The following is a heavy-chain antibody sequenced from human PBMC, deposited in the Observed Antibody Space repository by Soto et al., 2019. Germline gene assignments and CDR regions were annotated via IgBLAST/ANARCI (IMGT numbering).Heavy chain of an antibody. J-gene: IGHJ4*02. D-gene: IGHD6-19*01. V-gene: IGHV3-48*02. CDR1: GFPFSIYS. CDR2: ITSDTNTI. Sequence: EVQLVESGGGLVQPGGSLRLSCAASGFPFSIYSMNWVRQAPGKGLEWFSYITSDTNTIKYADSVKGRFTISRDNAKNSLYLQMNSLSDEDTAGYFCARSVEGHFDYWGQGTVVTVSS. CDR3: ARSVEGHFDY.